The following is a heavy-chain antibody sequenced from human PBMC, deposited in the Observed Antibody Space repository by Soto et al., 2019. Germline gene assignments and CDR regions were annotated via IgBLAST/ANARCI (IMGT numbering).Heavy chain of an antibody. J-gene: IGHJ4*02. V-gene: IGHV3-23*01. Sequence: GGSLRLSCAASGFTFSSYAMSWVRQAPGKGLEWVSAISGSGGSTYYADSVKGRFTISRDNSKNTLYLQMNSLRAEDTAVYYCAKGTTIFGVVSDYFDYWGQGTLVTVSS. CDR1: GFTFSSYA. CDR3: AKGTTIFGVVSDYFDY. D-gene: IGHD3-3*01. CDR2: ISGSGGST.